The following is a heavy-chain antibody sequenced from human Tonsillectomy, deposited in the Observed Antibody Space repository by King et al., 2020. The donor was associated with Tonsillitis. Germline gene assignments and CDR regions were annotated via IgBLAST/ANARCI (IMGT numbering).Heavy chain of an antibody. V-gene: IGHV4-39*01. CDR1: GGSISSSSYY. CDR3: AAPALTVDY. CDR2: IYFSGST. D-gene: IGHD7-27*01. Sequence: QLQESGPGLVKPSETLSLTCTVSGGSISSSSYYWGWIRQPPGKGLEWIGSIYFSGSTYYNPSLQSRVTISVDTSKNQFSLKLSSVTAADTAVYYCAAPALTVDYWGQGTLVTVSS. J-gene: IGHJ4*02.